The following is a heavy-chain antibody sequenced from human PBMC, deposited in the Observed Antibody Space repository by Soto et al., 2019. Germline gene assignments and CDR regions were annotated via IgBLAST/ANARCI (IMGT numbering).Heavy chain of an antibody. V-gene: IGHV5-51*01. CDR2: IYPGDSDR. J-gene: IGHJ6*02. CDR1: GYRFTTYW. CDR3: ARHYYYGMGV. Sequence: HXASLKISCKGCGYRFTTYWIGWVRQMPGKGLEWMGTIYPGDSDRRYSPSFQGQVTISVDKSISTAYLQWSSLKASDTAMYYCARHYYYGMGVWGQGTTVTVSS.